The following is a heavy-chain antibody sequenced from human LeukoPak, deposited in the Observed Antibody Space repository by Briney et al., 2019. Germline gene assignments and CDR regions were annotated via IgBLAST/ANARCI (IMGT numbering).Heavy chain of an antibody. Sequence: SETLSLTCNVDGGSFSDFYWTWIRRAPGKGLEWIGDVDHSGRTTYNPSLKSRVTILLDTSNYQFSLNVTSVTAADTAVYYCATTTIRLGYWGQGTLVTVSS. CDR3: ATTTIRLGY. V-gene: IGHV4-34*01. D-gene: IGHD1-26*01. CDR1: GGSFSDFY. CDR2: VDHSGRT. J-gene: IGHJ4*02.